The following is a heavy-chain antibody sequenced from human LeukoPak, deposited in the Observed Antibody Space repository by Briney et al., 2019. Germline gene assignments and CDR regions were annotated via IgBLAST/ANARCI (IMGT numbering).Heavy chain of an antibody. J-gene: IGHJ4*02. V-gene: IGHV1-2*02. CDR3: ARERNYYDSSGYYL. CDR1: GYTFTGYY. D-gene: IGHD3-22*01. Sequence: GASVKVSCKASGYTFTGYYMHWVRQAPGQGLEWMGWINPNSGGTNYAQKFQGRVTMTRDTSISTAYMELGRLRSDDTAVYYCARERNYYDSSGYYLWGQGTLATVSS. CDR2: INPNSGGT.